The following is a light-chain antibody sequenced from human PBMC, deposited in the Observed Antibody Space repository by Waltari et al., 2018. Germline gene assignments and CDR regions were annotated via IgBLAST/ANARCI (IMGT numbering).Light chain of an antibody. Sequence: QSALTQPASVSGSPGPSLTIPCTGTSGDIGNYKFVSWYQQEPGRAPKPIVYDVSQRPSGVSNRFSGSKSGNTASLTISGVQAEDEADYYCSSYTTTSSWVFGGGTKLTVL. CDR1: SGDIGNYKF. CDR2: DVS. V-gene: IGLV2-14*01. J-gene: IGLJ3*02. CDR3: SSYTTTSSWV.